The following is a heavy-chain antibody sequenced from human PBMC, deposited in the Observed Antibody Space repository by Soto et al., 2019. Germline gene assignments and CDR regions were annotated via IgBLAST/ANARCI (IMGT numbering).Heavy chain of an antibody. V-gene: IGHV3-30*18. Sequence: ESGGGVVQPGRSLRLSCAASGFTFNSYGMHWVRQAPGKGLEWVAAVSYVGSNENYADSVKGRFTISRDNSKNMVYLQMNSVRPEDTAVYYCAKDLYSSRWYYFDCWGQGTLVTVSS. D-gene: IGHD6-13*01. J-gene: IGHJ4*02. CDR1: GFTFNSYG. CDR3: AKDLYSSRWYYFDC. CDR2: VSYVGSNE.